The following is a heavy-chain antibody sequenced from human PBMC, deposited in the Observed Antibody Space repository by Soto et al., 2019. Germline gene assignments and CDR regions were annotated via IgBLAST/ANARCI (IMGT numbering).Heavy chain of an antibody. CDR3: ARYFDWPSGFXI. V-gene: IGHV4-59*01. CDR2: IDYYGST. D-gene: IGHD3-9*01. CDR1: GGSISGYY. J-gene: IGHJ3*02. Sequence: SETLALTCTVSGGSISGYYWSWIRQPPGKRLEWIGYIDYYGSTNYNPSLKSRVTISVDTSKKQFSLNLGSVTAADTAIYYCARYFDWPSGFXIWGQGTMVXVSS.